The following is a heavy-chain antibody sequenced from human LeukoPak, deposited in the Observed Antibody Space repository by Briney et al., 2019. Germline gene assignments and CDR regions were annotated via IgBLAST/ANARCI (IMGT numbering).Heavy chain of an antibody. CDR1: GFTFSSYA. J-gene: IGHJ6*02. D-gene: IGHD2-2*01. Sequence: GGSLRLSCAASGFTFSSYAMSWVRQAPGKWLEWVSAISGSGGYTYYADSVKGRFTISRDNSKNTLYLQMNSLRAEDTAVYYCAKSVRYQTLNGMDVWGQGTTVTVSS. V-gene: IGHV3-23*01. CDR2: ISGSGGYT. CDR3: AKSVRYQTLNGMDV.